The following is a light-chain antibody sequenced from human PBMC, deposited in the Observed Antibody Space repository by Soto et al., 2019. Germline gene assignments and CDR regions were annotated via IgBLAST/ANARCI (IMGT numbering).Light chain of an antibody. CDR3: ASYAVSNVI. CDR2: EVT. CDR1: SSDIGGYNY. J-gene: IGLJ2*01. Sequence: QSVLAQPPSASGSPGQSVTISCTGTSSDIGGYNYISWYQQHPGKAPNIMMYEVTKRPSGVPDCFSASKSGNTASLTVSGLQSEEETAYFCASYAVSNVIFGGGTKVTVL. V-gene: IGLV2-8*01.